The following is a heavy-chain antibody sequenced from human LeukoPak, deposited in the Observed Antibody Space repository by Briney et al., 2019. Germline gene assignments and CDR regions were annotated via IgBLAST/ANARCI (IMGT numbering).Heavy chain of an antibody. D-gene: IGHD2-8*01. Sequence: ASVKVSCKASGYTFTSYDINWVRQATGQGLEWMGWMNPNSGNTGYAQKFQGRVTITRNTSISTAYMELSSLRSEDTAVYYCARGREGVSDSDFDYWGQGALVTVSS. CDR1: GYTFTSYD. V-gene: IGHV1-8*03. J-gene: IGHJ4*02. CDR3: ARGREGVSDSDFDY. CDR2: MNPNSGNT.